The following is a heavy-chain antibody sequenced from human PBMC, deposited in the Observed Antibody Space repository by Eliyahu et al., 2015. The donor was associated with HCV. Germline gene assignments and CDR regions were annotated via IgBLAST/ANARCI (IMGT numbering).Heavy chain of an antibody. J-gene: IGHJ4*02. CDR3: ARDQSGSDVPFDC. Sequence: EVQLVESGGGLVQPGGSLRLSCAASGFAFSGYEMNWVRQVPGRGLEWLSYISGGGETKYYADSVKGRFTISRDNAKNSLYLQMNSLRVEDTAVYYCARDQSGSDVPFDCWGQGTLVTVSS. CDR2: ISGGGETK. V-gene: IGHV3-48*03. D-gene: IGHD1-26*01. CDR1: GFAFSGYE.